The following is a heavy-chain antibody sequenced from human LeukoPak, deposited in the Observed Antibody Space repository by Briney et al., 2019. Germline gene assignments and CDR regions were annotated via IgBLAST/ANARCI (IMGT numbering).Heavy chain of an antibody. J-gene: IGHJ4*02. CDR2: ISSNGGST. D-gene: IGHD3-3*01. CDR1: GFTFSSYA. Sequence: GGSLRLSCAASGFTFSSYAMHWVRQAPGKGLEYVSAISSNGGSTYYANSVKGRLTISRDNSKNTLYLQMGSLRAEDMAVYYCARDGATGFWSGYFVYWGQGTLVTVSS. CDR3: ARDGATGFWSGYFVY. V-gene: IGHV3-64*01.